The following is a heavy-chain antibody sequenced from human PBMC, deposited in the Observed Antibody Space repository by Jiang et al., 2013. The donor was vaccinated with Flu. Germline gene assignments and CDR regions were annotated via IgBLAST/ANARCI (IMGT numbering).Heavy chain of an antibody. V-gene: IGHV1-45*02. CDR2: ITPYNGNT. CDR3: ARSPLYGDQYHIDH. CDR1: GWTFTYRY. Sequence: KTGSSVRVSCKASGWTFTYRYLHWIRQAPGQALEWLGWITPYNGNTNYAQKFQDRVTITREPSLTTVYMEMTGLRSEDTAVYYCARSPLYGDQYHIDHWGQGTLVTVSS. J-gene: IGHJ4*02. D-gene: IGHD2-2*01.